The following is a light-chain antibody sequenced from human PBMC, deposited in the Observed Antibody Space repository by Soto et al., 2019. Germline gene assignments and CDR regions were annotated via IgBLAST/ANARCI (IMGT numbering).Light chain of an antibody. CDR3: XXXXXXXLX. CDR1: QRFGSSN. Sequence: EIVLTQSPGTLSLSPGERGTLSCRSSQRFGSSNLAWYQQKPGQAPRLLIYGATTRATGIPARFSGSGSGTEFTLTISSLQSEDFAVXXXXXXXXXXLXFGGGTKVDI. V-gene: IGKV3-20*01. CDR2: GAT. J-gene: IGKJ4*01.